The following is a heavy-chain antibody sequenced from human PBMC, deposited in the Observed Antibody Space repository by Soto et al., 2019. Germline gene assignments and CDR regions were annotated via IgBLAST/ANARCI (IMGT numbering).Heavy chain of an antibody. V-gene: IGHV1-18*01. CDR1: GYTFTSYG. CDR2: ISAYNGDT. D-gene: IGHD3-9*01. J-gene: IGHJ4*02. Sequence: QVQLVQSGPEMKKPGASVKVSCKASGYTFTSYGISWVRQAPGQGLEWMGWISAYNGDTEYAQKFQGRVTMTTDTSTSTAYMDLRRLRSDDTAVNYCARDILTGYFHNFDYWGQGTLVTVSS. CDR3: ARDILTGYFHNFDY.